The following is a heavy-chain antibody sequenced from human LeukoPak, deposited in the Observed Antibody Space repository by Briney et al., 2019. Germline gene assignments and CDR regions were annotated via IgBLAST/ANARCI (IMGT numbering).Heavy chain of an antibody. CDR1: GFTFSGFA. Sequence: GGSLRLSCVASGFTFSGFAFHWVRQAPGKGLEWVAVISSDGTIKDYPDSVKGRFTISRDNSKNTLYLQLNSLSSEDTAVYYCARDGSGSYPLYMDIWGKGTTVTVSS. J-gene: IGHJ6*03. V-gene: IGHV3-30*04. CDR3: ARDGSGSYPLYMDI. CDR2: ISSDGTIK. D-gene: IGHD3-10*01.